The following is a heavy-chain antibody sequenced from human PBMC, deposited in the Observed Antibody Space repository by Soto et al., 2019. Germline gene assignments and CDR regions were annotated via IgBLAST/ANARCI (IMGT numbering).Heavy chain of an antibody. D-gene: IGHD4-17*01. CDR1: GFTFSSYS. CDR2: ISSSSSTI. Sequence: GGSLRLSCAASGFTFSSYSMNWVRQAPGKGLEWVSYISSSSSTIYYADSVKGRFTISRDNAKNSLYLQMNSLRAEDTAVYYCARGSTVTTIWYFDLWGRGTLVTVSS. V-gene: IGHV3-48*01. CDR3: ARGSTVTTIWYFDL. J-gene: IGHJ2*01.